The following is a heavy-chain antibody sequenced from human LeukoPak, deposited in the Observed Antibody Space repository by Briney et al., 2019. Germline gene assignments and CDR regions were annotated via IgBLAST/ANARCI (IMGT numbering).Heavy chain of an antibody. J-gene: IGHJ3*02. V-gene: IGHV3-21*01. Sequence: GGSLRLSCGASGFTFSGYAMNGVHQAPGKGVEGVSCMTGSSDDIEYAESVKSRFTISRDNAKNSLYLEMNSLKAEDTAVYYCARDAPNWGDAFDSWGQGTMVTVSS. CDR1: GFTFSGYA. CDR2: MTGSSDDI. CDR3: ARDAPNWGDAFDS. D-gene: IGHD7-27*01.